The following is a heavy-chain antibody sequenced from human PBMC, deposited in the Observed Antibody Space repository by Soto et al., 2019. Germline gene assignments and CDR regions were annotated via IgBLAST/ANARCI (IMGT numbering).Heavy chain of an antibody. CDR3: AKGGAIVAACTMLYLYNSMDV. CDR1: GYTFTGYY. Sequence: GASVKVSCKASGYTFTGYYVHWVRQAPGQGLEWMGWINPNSGDTYLAQRFQGRVTMNRDTSIGTAYMELRGLTSDDTAEYYCAKGGAIVAACTMLYLYNSMDVWGQGTTVTVS. D-gene: IGHD1-26*01. J-gene: IGHJ6*02. V-gene: IGHV1-2*02. CDR2: INPNSGDT.